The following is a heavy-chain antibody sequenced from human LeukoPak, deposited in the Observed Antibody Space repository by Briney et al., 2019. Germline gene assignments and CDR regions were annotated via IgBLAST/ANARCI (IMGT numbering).Heavy chain of an antibody. J-gene: IGHJ5*02. CDR1: GYTFHNYG. V-gene: IGHV1-18*01. CDR2: VRSYNGDT. CDR3: AKDWHILTGRNCFDP. Sequence: ASVKVSCKASGYTFHNYGISWVRQAPGQGLEWMGWVRSYNGDTNYAQKFQGRATMSTDTSTSTAYMELRSLTLDDTAIYYCAKDWHILTGRNCFDPWGQGTLVTVSS. D-gene: IGHD3-9*01.